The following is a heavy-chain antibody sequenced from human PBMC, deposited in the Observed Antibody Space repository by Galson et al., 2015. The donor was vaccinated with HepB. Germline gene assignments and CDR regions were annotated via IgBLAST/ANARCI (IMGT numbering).Heavy chain of an antibody. CDR2: IYSGDNT. D-gene: IGHD2-15*01. CDR1: GFIVSSNY. CDR3: GRFNGGKAGVDY. J-gene: IGHJ4*02. Sequence: SLRLSCAASGFIVSSNYMTWVRQAPGKGLEWVSFIYSGDNTYYSDSVKGRFTISRDNSKNTLFLQMDSLRAEDTAVYYCGRFNGGKAGVDYWGQGTLVTVSS. V-gene: IGHV3-53*01.